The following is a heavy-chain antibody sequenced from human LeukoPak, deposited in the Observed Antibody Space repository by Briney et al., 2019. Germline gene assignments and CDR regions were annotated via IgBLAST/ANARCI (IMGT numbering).Heavy chain of an antibody. Sequence: SETLSLTCTVSGGSISSSSYYWGWIRQPPGKGLEWIGSIYYSGSTYYNPSLKSRVAISVDTSKNQFSLKLSSVTAADTAVYYCARHLDQQWEGDYWGQGTLVTVSS. CDR2: IYYSGST. V-gene: IGHV4-39*01. CDR3: ARHLDQQWEGDY. J-gene: IGHJ4*02. CDR1: GGSISSSSYY. D-gene: IGHD1-26*01.